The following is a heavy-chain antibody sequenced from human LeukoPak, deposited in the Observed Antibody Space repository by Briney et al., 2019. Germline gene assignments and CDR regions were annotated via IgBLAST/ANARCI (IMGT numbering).Heavy chain of an antibody. D-gene: IGHD1-26*01. J-gene: IGHJ4*02. CDR2: IEPTDSYT. V-gene: IGHV5-10-1*01. CDR1: GYSFTTYW. Sequence: GESLKISCKGSGYSFTTYWISWVRQMPGKGLEWMGRIEPTDSYTNYSPSFQGHVTISADKSLSTAYLQWSSLKASDTAMYYCARHVVGATMGEFDYWGQGTLVTVSS. CDR3: ARHVVGATMGEFDY.